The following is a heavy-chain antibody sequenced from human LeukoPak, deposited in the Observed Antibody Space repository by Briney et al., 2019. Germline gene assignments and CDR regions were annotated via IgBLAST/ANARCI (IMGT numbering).Heavy chain of an antibody. D-gene: IGHD2-15*01. Sequence: ASVKVSCKASGYTFTSYGISWVRQAPGLGLEWMGWISAYNGNTNYAQKLQGRVTMTTDTSTSTAYMELRSLRSDDTAVYYCARDCSGGSCYSPLVDYWGQGTLVTVSS. V-gene: IGHV1-18*04. CDR3: ARDCSGGSCYSPLVDY. CDR1: GYTFTSYG. J-gene: IGHJ4*02. CDR2: ISAYNGNT.